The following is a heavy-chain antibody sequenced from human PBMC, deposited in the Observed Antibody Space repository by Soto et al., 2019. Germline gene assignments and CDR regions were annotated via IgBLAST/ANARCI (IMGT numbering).Heavy chain of an antibody. CDR1: GYTFTSYA. J-gene: IGHJ6*02. Sequence: EASVNVSCKASGYTFTSYAMHWVRQAPGQRLEWMGWTNAGNGNTKYSQKFQGRVTITRDTSASTAYMELSSLRSEDTAVYYCARGRYCSSTSCWTYYYYGMDVWGQGTTVTVSS. CDR3: ARGRYCSSTSCWTYYYYGMDV. D-gene: IGHD2-2*01. V-gene: IGHV1-3*01. CDR2: TNAGNGNT.